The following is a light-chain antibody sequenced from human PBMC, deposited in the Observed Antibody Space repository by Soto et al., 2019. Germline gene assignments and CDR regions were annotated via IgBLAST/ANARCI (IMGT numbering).Light chain of an antibody. J-gene: IGKJ1*01. CDR2: GAS. Sequence: EIVLTQSPGTLSLSPGERATLSCRASQSVSGSYLAWYQQKPGQAPRLLIYGASSRATGIPDRFSGSGSGTDFTLTISRLEPEDLAVYYCQQHRSSPRTFGQGPKVDIK. CDR1: QSVSGSY. CDR3: QQHRSSPRT. V-gene: IGKV3-20*01.